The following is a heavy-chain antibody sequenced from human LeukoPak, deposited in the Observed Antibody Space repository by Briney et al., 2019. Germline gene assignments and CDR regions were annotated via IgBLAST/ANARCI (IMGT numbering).Heavy chain of an antibody. V-gene: IGHV4-34*01. Sequence: SETLSLTCAVYGGSFSGYYWTWIRQPPGKGLEWIGEINHSGSTNYNPSLKSRVTISVDTSKNQFSLKLSSVTAADTAVYYCASLSPPSGDLIDYWGQGTLVTVSS. CDR1: GGSFSGYY. D-gene: IGHD4-17*01. CDR3: ASLSPPSGDLIDY. CDR2: INHSGST. J-gene: IGHJ4*02.